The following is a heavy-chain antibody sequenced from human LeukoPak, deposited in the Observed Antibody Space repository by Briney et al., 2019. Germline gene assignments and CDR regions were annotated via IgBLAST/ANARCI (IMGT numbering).Heavy chain of an antibody. CDR3: AKDLTGFYSSGYVFRY. CDR1: GFTVSSNY. J-gene: IGHJ4*02. Sequence: GGSLRLSCAASGFTVSSNYMSWVRQAPGKGLEWVSVIYSGGTTYYADSVEGRFTISRDNSKNTLYLQMNSLRAEDTAVYYCAKDLTGFYSSGYVFRYWGQGTLVTVSS. V-gene: IGHV3-66*02. D-gene: IGHD3-22*01. CDR2: IYSGGTT.